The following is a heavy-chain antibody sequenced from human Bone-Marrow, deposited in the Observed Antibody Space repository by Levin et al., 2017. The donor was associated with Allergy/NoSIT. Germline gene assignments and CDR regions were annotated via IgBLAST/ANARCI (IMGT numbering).Heavy chain of an antibody. Sequence: GGSLRLSCAGSGFTFSTHAMSWVRQAPGRGLEWVSSISGSGYSQDYADSVKGRSTISRDNSKNTMYMEMNSLRAEDTAVYFCARVQTPKLVQDALDIWGQGTVVIVSS. D-gene: IGHD6-6*01. CDR2: ISGSGYSQ. J-gene: IGHJ3*02. CDR3: ARVQTPKLVQDALDI. V-gene: IGHV3-23*01. CDR1: GFTFSTHA.